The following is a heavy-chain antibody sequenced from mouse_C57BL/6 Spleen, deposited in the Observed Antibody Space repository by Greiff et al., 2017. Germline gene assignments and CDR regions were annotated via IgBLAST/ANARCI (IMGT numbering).Heavy chain of an antibody. V-gene: IGHV14-4*01. CDR1: GFNIKDDY. CDR3: TTNWDTFAY. CDR2: LDPENGDT. J-gene: IGHJ3*01. D-gene: IGHD4-1*01. Sequence: VQLQQSGAELVRPGASVKLSCTASGFNIKDDYMHWVKQRPEQGLEWIGWLDPENGDTEYASKFQGKATITADTASNTAYLQLSSLTSEDTAVYYCTTNWDTFAYWGQGTLVTVSA.